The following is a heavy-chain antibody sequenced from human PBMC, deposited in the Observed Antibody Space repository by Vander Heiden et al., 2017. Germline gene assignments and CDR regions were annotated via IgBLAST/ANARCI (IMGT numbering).Heavy chain of an antibody. CDR1: GFTFRTSD. CDR2: IGTVGDT. CDR3: ARGGDIGFDY. V-gene: IGHV3-13*01. D-gene: IGHD3-16*02. Sequence: EVQLVESGGGLVQPGGSLRLSCAASGFTFRTSDIPWVLQAAGKGLEWISSIGTVGDTYYSASVKGRFTISREDGKNSLYLQMSNLRAGDTAVYFCARGGDIGFDYWGQGTLVTVSS. J-gene: IGHJ4*02.